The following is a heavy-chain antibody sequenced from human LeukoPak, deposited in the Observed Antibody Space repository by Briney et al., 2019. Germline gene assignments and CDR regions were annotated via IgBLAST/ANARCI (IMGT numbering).Heavy chain of an antibody. D-gene: IGHD6-6*01. J-gene: IGHJ4*02. CDR3: AGPYSSSSGGFDY. CDR2: IYYSGST. V-gene: IGHV4-59*01. CDR1: GGSISSYY. Sequence: SETLSLTCTVSGGSISSYYWSWIRQPPGKGLEWIGYIYYSGSTTYNPSLKSRVTISVDTSKNQFSLKLSSVTAADTAVYYCAGPYSSSSGGFDYWGQGTLVTVSS.